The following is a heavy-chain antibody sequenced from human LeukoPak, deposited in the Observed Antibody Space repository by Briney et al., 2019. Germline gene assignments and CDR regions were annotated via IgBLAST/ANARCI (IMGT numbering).Heavy chain of an antibody. CDR3: AREDSSGYLDAFDI. J-gene: IGHJ3*02. Sequence: GGSLRLSCAASGFTFSSYSMNWVRQAPGKGLEWVPSISSSSSYIYYADSVKGRFTISRDNAKNSLYLQMNSLRAEDTAVYYCAREDSSGYLDAFDIWGQGTMVTVSS. V-gene: IGHV3-21*01. D-gene: IGHD3-22*01. CDR2: ISSSSSYI. CDR1: GFTFSSYS.